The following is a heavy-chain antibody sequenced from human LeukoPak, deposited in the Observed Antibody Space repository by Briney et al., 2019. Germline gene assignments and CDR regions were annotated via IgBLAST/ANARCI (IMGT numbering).Heavy chain of an antibody. D-gene: IGHD3-10*01. J-gene: IGHJ2*01. Sequence: GGSLRLSCAASGFTFSSYGMHWVRQAPGKGLEWVAVISYDGSNKYYADSVKGRFTISRDNSKNTLYLQMNSLRAEDTAVYYCAKDGSITMVRAVRFYWYFDLWGRGTLVTVSS. CDR3: AKDGSITMVRAVRFYWYFDL. CDR2: ISYDGSNK. V-gene: IGHV3-30*18. CDR1: GFTFSSYG.